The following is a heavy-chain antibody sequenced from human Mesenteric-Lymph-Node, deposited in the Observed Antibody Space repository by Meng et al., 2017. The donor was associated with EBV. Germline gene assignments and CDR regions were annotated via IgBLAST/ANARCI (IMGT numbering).Heavy chain of an antibody. CDR2: INHSGST. Sequence: QVKLQSWGAGLLKPSETLSLTCAVYGGSFSGYYWSWIRQPPGKGLEWIGEINHSGSTNYNPSLKSRVTISVDTSKNQFSLKLSSVTAADTAVYYCARIIGYCTGGVCYGDWFDPWGQGTLVTVSS. V-gene: IGHV4-34*01. CDR3: ARIIGYCTGGVCYGDWFDP. D-gene: IGHD2-8*02. CDR1: GGSFSGYY. J-gene: IGHJ5*02.